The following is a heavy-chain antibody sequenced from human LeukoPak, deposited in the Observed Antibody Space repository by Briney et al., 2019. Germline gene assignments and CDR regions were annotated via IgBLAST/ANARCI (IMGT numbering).Heavy chain of an antibody. V-gene: IGHV1-69*05. CDR3: ARDSSSKYFNNGMDV. CDR1: GGTFSSYA. D-gene: IGHD6-13*01. Sequence: SVKVSCKASGGTFSSYAISWVRQAPGQGLEWMGGIIPIFGTANYAQKFQGRVTMTRDTSTSTVYMELSSLRSEDTALYYCARDSSSKYFNNGMDVWGQGTTVTVSS. J-gene: IGHJ6*02. CDR2: IIPIFGTA.